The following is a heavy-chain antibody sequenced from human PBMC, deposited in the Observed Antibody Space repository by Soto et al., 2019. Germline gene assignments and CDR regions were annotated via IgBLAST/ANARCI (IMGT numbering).Heavy chain of an antibody. J-gene: IGHJ4*02. CDR3: AAYCSGGSCYFDY. D-gene: IGHD2-15*01. CDR1: GCSISSNNW. V-gene: IGHV4-4*02. Sequence: SETLSLTCTVSGCSISSNNWWSWVRQPPGKGLEWIGEIYHSGSTNYNPSLKSRVTISVDTSKNQFSLKLSSVTAADTAVYYCAAYCSGGSCYFDYWGQGTLVTVSS. CDR2: IYHSGST.